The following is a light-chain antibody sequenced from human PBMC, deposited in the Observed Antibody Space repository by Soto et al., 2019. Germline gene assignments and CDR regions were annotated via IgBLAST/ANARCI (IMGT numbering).Light chain of an antibody. V-gene: IGLV2-23*01. CDR1: SSDVGSYGL. Sequence: QSALTQPASVSGSPGQSITISCTGTSSDVGSYGLVSWYQQHPGKAPQLIIYEASKRPSGVSTRFSGSRSGNTASLTLSGLQAEDEAVYHCSSYAGTDSTLVFFGGGTKLTVL. J-gene: IGLJ2*01. CDR2: EAS. CDR3: SSYAGTDSTLVF.